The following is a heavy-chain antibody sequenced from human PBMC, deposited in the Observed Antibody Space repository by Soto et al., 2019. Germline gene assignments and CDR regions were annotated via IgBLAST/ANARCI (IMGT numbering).Heavy chain of an antibody. CDR2: IYTSGST. V-gene: IGHV4-4*07. Sequence: SETLSLTCTVSGGSISSYYWSWIRQPAGKGLEWIGRIYTSGSTNYNPSLKSRVTMSVDTSKNQFSLKLSSVTAADTAVYYCARAGYCSSTSCPGAYGMDVWGQGTTVTVSS. J-gene: IGHJ6*02. CDR3: ARAGYCSSTSCPGAYGMDV. D-gene: IGHD2-2*01. CDR1: GGSISSYY.